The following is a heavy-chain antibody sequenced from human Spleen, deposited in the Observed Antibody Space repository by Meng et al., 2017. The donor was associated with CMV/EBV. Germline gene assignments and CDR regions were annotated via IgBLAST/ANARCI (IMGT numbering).Heavy chain of an antibody. J-gene: IGHJ4*02. V-gene: IGHV1-2*02. CDR1: GYAFTDYY. D-gene: IGHD2-2*01. Sequence: ASVKVSCKAYGYAFTDYYIHWVRQAPGQGLEWMGWISPNSGATKYAQKFQGRVIMTGDTSISTAYMELTRLRSDDSVVYYCARQGRGYPFDYWGQGTLVTVSS. CDR2: ISPNSGAT. CDR3: ARQGRGYPFDY.